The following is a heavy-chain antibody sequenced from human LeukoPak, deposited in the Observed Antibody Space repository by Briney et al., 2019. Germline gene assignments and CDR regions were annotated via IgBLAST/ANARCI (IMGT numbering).Heavy chain of an antibody. J-gene: IGHJ4*02. D-gene: IGHD2-2*01. CDR1: GYTFTSYF. Sequence: ASVKVSCKASGYTFTSYFMHWVRQAPGQGLEWMGTVNPYDGSTNYAQNFLGRVTMTRGTSTSTFYMELSSLRSEDTALYFCARVSRPRDPTSSAAHQPYDYWGQGTLVSVSS. CDR3: ARVSRPRDPTSSAAHQPYDY. CDR2: VNPYDGST. V-gene: IGHV1-46*01.